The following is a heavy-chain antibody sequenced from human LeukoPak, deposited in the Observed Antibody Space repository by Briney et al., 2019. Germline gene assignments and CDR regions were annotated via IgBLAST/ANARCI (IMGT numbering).Heavy chain of an antibody. CDR3: ARPGVYCSSTSCPFDY. CDR2: IYYSGST. D-gene: IGHD2-2*01. J-gene: IGHJ4*02. V-gene: IGHV4-39*01. Sequence: SETLSLTCTVSGGSISSSSYYWGWIRQPPGKGLEWIGSIYYSGSTYYNPSLKSRVTISVDTSKNQFSLKLSSVTGADTAVYYCARPGVYCSSTSCPFDYWGQGTLVTVSS. CDR1: GGSISSSSYY.